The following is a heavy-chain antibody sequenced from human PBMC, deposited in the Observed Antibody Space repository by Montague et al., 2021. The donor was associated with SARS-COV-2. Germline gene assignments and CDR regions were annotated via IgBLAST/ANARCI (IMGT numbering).Heavy chain of an antibody. CDR2: VYYGGPT. J-gene: IGHJ4*02. CDR1: GVSISGYY. V-gene: IGHV4-59*13. CDR3: ARTTELQPFDF. Sequence: SETLSLTCTVSGVSISGYYWSWIRRPPGRGLEWIGYVYYGGPTNYNPSLKSRVSISVDTSKNYFSLRLRSVTTADTAVYYCARTTELQPFDFWSQGTLVTVSS. D-gene: IGHD1-26*01.